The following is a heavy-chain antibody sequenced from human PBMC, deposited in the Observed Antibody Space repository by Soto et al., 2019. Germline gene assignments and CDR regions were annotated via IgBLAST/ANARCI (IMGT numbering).Heavy chain of an antibody. Sequence: QVQLVQSGAEVKKPGSSVKVSCKASGGTFSSYAISWVRQAPGQGLEWMGGIIPIFGTANYAQKFQGRVTITADESTSTAYMELSNLRSEDTAVYYCARDPEYYYDSSGYYYFDYWGQGTLVTLSS. V-gene: IGHV1-69*01. J-gene: IGHJ4*02. CDR2: IIPIFGTA. CDR1: GGTFSSYA. CDR3: ARDPEYYYDSSGYYYFDY. D-gene: IGHD3-22*01.